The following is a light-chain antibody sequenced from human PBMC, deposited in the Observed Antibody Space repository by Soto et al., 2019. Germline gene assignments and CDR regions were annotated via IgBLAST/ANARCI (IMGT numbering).Light chain of an antibody. CDR1: SSDVGAYNY. CDR2: EVS. V-gene: IGLV2-8*01. Sequence: QSVLTQPPSASGSPGQSVNISCSGTSSDVGAYNYVSWYQQHPGKAPRLLIYEVSQRPSGVPDRFSGSKSANTASLTVSGLQPEDEADYYCSSYAGTNNLLYVFGTGTKLTVL. J-gene: IGLJ1*01. CDR3: SSYAGTNNLLYV.